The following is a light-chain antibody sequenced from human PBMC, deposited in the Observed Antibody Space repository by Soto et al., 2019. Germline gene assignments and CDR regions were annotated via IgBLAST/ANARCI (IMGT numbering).Light chain of an antibody. CDR2: DVT. V-gene: IGLV2-11*01. Sequence: SALTQPRSVSGSPGQSVTISCAGTSSDVGGYNYVSWNQQHPGKAPKPMIYDVTTRPSGVPDRFSGSKSGNTAFPTTSGRKAEDEADYYCSSHAGSSVVFGTGTKVTVL. J-gene: IGLJ1*01. CDR3: SSHAGSSVV. CDR1: SSDVGGYNY.